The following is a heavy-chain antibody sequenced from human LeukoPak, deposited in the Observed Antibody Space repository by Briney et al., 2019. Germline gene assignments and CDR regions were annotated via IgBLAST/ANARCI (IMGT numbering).Heavy chain of an antibody. J-gene: IGHJ6*03. D-gene: IGHD4-23*01. CDR2: INSDGSST. CDR1: GFTFSSYW. CDR3: ARDWLDVTHYYYMDV. V-gene: IGHV3-74*01. Sequence: PGGSLRLSCAASGFTFSSYWMHWVRQAPGKGLVWVSRINSDGSSTSYADSVKGRFTISRDNAKNTLYLQMNSLRAEDTAVYYCARDWLDVTHYYYMDVWGKGTTVTVSS.